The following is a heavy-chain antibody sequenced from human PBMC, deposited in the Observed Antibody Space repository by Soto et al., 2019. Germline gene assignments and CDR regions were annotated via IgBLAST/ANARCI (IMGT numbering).Heavy chain of an antibody. D-gene: IGHD6-19*01. CDR2: ISSSSSYI. V-gene: IGHV3-21*01. CDR1: GFTFSSYS. J-gene: IGHJ4*02. CDR3: ARDDGGSGWSNDY. Sequence: EVQLVESGGGLVKPGGSLRLACAASGFTFSSYSMNWVRQAPGKGLELVSSISSSSSYIYYADSVKGRFTISRDNAKNSLYLQMNSLRAEDTAVYYCARDDGGSGWSNDYWGQGTLVTVSS.